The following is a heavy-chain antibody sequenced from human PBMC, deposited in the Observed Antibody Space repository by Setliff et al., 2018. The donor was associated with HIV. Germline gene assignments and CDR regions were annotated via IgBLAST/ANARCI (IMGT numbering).Heavy chain of an antibody. CDR1: DYSISSDYY. CDR3: ASTTSGVSGSYPAHAFDI. CDR2: FSPRGRT. J-gene: IGHJ3*02. V-gene: IGHV4-38-2*01. Sequence: SETLSLTCAVSDYSISSDYYWGWIRQPPGKGLEWIGSFSPRGRTYQNASLRSRVTISVDRSKNQFSLKLTSLTAADTAIYYCASTTSGVSGSYPAHAFDIWGQGTMVTVSS. D-gene: IGHD3-10*01.